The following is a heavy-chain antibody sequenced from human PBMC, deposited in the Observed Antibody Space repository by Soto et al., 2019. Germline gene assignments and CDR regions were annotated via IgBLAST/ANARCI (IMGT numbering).Heavy chain of an antibody. CDR1: GYTFTSYA. Sequence: VASVKVSCKASGYTFTSYARHWVRQAPGQRLEWMGWINAGNGNTKYSQKFQGRVTITRDTSASTAYMELSSLRSEDTAVYYCARSIVVVTALDYWGQGTLVTV. V-gene: IGHV1-3*01. D-gene: IGHD2-21*02. J-gene: IGHJ4*02. CDR2: INAGNGNT. CDR3: ARSIVVVTALDY.